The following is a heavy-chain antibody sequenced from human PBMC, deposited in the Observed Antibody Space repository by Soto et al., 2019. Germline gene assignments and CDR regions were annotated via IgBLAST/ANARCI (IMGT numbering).Heavy chain of an antibody. D-gene: IGHD6-13*01. CDR1: GFTFSSYA. CDR3: ARDLVDSSHDGDYYGMDV. J-gene: IGHJ6*02. CDR2: ISYDGSNK. Sequence: QVQLVESGGGVVQPGRSLRLSCAASGFTFSSYAMHWVRQAPGKGLEWVAVISYDGSNKYYADSVKGRFTISRDNSKNTLYRQMNSLRAEDTAVYYCARDLVDSSHDGDYYGMDVWGQGTTVTVSS. V-gene: IGHV3-30-3*01.